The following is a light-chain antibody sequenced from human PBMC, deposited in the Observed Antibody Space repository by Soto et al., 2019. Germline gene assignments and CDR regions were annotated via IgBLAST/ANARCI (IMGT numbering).Light chain of an antibody. Sequence: QSVLTQPPSASGSPGQSVTIPCTGTSSDVGGYDHVSWYQQHPGKAPKLMIYEVTKRPAGVPDRFSGSKSGNTASLTVSGLQAEDEADYYCRSDAGNYNSLLGTGTKVTVL. J-gene: IGLJ1*01. V-gene: IGLV2-8*01. CDR2: EVT. CDR1: SSDVGGYDH. CDR3: RSDAGNYNSL.